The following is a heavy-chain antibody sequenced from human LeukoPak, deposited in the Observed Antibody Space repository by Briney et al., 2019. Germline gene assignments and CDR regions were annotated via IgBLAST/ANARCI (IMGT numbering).Heavy chain of an antibody. V-gene: IGHV1-58*02. J-gene: IGHJ4*02. D-gene: IGHD2-21*02. CDR1: GFTFTNSA. CDR2: IVVGSGNT. CDR3: AGYCGGDCLYDY. Sequence: ASVKVSCKASGFTFTNSAMQWVRQARGQRLEWIGWIVVGSGNTNYAQKFQGRVTITRDMSTSTAYMELSSLRSEDTAVYYCAGYCGGDCLYDYWGQGTLVTVSS.